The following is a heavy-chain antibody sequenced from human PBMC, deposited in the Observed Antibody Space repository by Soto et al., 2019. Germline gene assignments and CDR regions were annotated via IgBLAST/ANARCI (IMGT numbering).Heavy chain of an antibody. D-gene: IGHD2-2*01. V-gene: IGHV1-69*12. CDR3: ARVGCIRTSCVGGWFDP. CDR1: GGTFSSYA. J-gene: IGHJ5*02. CDR2: IIPIFGTA. Sequence: QVQLVQSGAEVKKPGSSVKVSCKASGGTFSSYAISWVRQAPGQGLEWMGGIIPIFGTANYAQKFQGRVTITADESTSKAYMELSSLRSEDTAVYYCARVGCIRTSCVGGWFDPWGQGTLVTVSS.